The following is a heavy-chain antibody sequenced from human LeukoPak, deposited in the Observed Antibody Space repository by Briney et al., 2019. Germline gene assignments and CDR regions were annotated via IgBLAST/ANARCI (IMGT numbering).Heavy chain of an antibody. J-gene: IGHJ4*02. CDR3: ARDPYGSGDYYFDY. CDR2: INPNSGGT. Sequence: ASVKVSCKASGYTFTSYYMHWVRQAPGQGLEWMGWINPNSGGTNCAQNFQGRVTMTRDTSISTAYMELSRLRSDDTAVYYCARDPYGSGDYYFDYWGQGTLVTVSS. CDR1: GYTFTSYY. V-gene: IGHV1-2*02. D-gene: IGHD3-10*01.